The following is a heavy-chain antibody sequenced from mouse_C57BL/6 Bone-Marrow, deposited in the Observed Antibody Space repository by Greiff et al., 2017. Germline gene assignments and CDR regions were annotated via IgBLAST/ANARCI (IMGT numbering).Heavy chain of an antibody. CDR2: INPNNGGT. J-gene: IGHJ4*01. CDR3: AGSRGYYYGSSWRAMDY. Sequence: EVQVVESGPELVKPGASVKIPCKASGYTFTDYNMDWVKQSHGKSLEWIGDINPNNGGTIYNQKFKGKATLTVDKSSSTAYMELRSLTSEDTAVYYCAGSRGYYYGSSWRAMDYWGQGTSVTVSS. CDR1: GYTFTDYN. V-gene: IGHV1-18*01. D-gene: IGHD1-1*01.